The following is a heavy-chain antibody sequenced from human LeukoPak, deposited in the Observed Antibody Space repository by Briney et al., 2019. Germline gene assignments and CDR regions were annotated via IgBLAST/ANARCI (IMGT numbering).Heavy chain of an antibody. V-gene: IGHV4-39*01. Sequence: PSETLSLTCTVSGGSISSSSYYWGWIRQPPGKGLEWIGSIYYSGSTYYNPSLKSRVTISVDMSKNQFSLKLSSVTAADTAVYYCARHGTAMVFDAFDIWGQGTMVTVSS. CDR1: GGSISSSSYY. D-gene: IGHD5-18*01. CDR3: ARHGTAMVFDAFDI. J-gene: IGHJ3*02. CDR2: IYYSGST.